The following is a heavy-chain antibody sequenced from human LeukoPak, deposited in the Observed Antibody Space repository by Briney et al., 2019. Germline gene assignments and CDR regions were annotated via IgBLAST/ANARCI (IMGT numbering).Heavy chain of an antibody. D-gene: IGHD3-22*01. CDR3: ARTADGSGYYSYYFDY. CDR1: GGSISSYY. CDR2: IYYSGST. Sequence: PSETLSLTCTVSGGSISSYYWSWIRQPPGKGLEWIGYIYYSGSTNYNPPLKSRVTISVDTSKNQFSLKLSSVTAADTAVYYCARTADGSGYYSYYFDYWGQGTLVTVSS. J-gene: IGHJ4*02. V-gene: IGHV4-59*01.